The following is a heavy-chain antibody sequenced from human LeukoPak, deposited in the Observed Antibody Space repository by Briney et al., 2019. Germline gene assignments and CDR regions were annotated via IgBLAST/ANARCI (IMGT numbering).Heavy chain of an antibody. Sequence: GGSLRLSCAASGFTFSSYAMSWVRQAPGKGLEWVSAIGGSGGSTYYADSVKGRFTISRDNSKNTLYLQMNSLSAEDTAVYYCAKVTYSGWPYYFDYWGQGTLVTVSS. D-gene: IGHD6-19*01. CDR2: IGGSGGST. V-gene: IGHV3-23*01. CDR3: AKVTYSGWPYYFDY. J-gene: IGHJ4*02. CDR1: GFTFSSYA.